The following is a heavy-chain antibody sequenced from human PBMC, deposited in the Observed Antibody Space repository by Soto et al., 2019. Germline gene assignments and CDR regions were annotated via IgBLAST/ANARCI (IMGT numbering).Heavy chain of an antibody. CDR3: ARAHSSGYYFDY. D-gene: IGHD3-22*01. V-gene: IGHV4-59*01. Sequence: PSETLSLTCTVSGSSISSYYWNWIRQPPGKGLEWIGYLYHSGSTNYNPSLKSRVTISVDTSKNHFPLRLSSVTAADTAVYYCARAHSSGYYFDYWGQGTPVTVSS. J-gene: IGHJ4*02. CDR2: LYHSGST. CDR1: GSSISSYY.